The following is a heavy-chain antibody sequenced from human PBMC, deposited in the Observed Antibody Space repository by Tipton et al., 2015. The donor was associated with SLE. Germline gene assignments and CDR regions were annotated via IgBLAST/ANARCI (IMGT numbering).Heavy chain of an antibody. D-gene: IGHD2-15*01. J-gene: IGHJ3*02. Sequence: SLRLSCAASGFTFSSYSMNWVRQAPGKGLEWVSYISSSSTIYYADSVKGRFTISRDNAKNSLYLQMNSLRAEDTAVYYCAYSDAFDIWGQGTMVTVSS. CDR2: ISSSSTI. V-gene: IGHV3-48*01. CDR1: GFTFSSYS. CDR3: AYSDAFDI.